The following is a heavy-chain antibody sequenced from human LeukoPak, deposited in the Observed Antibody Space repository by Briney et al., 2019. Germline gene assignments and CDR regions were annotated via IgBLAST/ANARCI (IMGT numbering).Heavy chain of an antibody. CDR2: ISSSSSYI. Sequence: PGGSLRLSCAASGFTFSSYSMNWVRQAPGKGLEWVSSISSSSSYIYYADSVKGRFTISRDNAKNSLYLQMNSLRAEDTAVYYCARAWARLSTPSDFDYWGQGTLVTVSS. J-gene: IGHJ4*02. CDR3: ARAWARLSTPSDFDY. D-gene: IGHD3-16*02. CDR1: GFTFSSYS. V-gene: IGHV3-21*01.